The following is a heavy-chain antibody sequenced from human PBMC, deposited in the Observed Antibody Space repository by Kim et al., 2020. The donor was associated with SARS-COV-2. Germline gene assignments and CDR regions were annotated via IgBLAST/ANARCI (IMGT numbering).Heavy chain of an antibody. CDR1: GGSFSGYY. D-gene: IGHD4-17*01. J-gene: IGHJ5*02. Sequence: SETLSLTCAVYGGSFSGYYWSWIRQPPGKGLEWIGEINHSGSTNYNQSLKRRVTISVDTYKNQYSLKLSSVTAADTAVSYCARARLTVWFDPWGQGTLDT. CDR3: ARARLTVWFDP. CDR2: INHSGST. V-gene: IGHV4-34*01.